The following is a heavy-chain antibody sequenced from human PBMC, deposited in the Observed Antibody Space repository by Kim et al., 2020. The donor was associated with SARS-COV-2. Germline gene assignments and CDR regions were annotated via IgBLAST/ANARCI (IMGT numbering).Heavy chain of an antibody. CDR1: GFTFSDYY. Sequence: GGSLRLSCAASGFTFSDYYMSWVRQAPGKGLEWVSFISSSSSNTLYADSVKGRFTISRDSAKNSLYLQMNSLRAEDTAVYYCARQSRQARFCGQRTLVTV. V-gene: IGHV3-11*06. CDR2: ISSSSSNT. J-gene: IGHJ1*01. CDR3: ARQSRQARF.